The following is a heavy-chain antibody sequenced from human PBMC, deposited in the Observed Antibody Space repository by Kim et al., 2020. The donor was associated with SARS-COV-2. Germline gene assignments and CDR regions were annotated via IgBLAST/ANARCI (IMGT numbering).Heavy chain of an antibody. J-gene: IGHJ2*01. CDR1: GFTFNIYR. CDR2: ITDGEGGT. D-gene: IGHD3-16*01. V-gene: IGHV3-74*01. Sequence: GGSLRLSCAASGFTFNIYRMHWVRQAPGKGLVWVSRITDGEGGTGYADSVRGRFTVSRDNVKKTVYLQMNSLTVEDTGVYYCARDRGIGGHDWYCDVWGRGTLVTVSS. CDR3: ARDRGIGGHDWYCDV.